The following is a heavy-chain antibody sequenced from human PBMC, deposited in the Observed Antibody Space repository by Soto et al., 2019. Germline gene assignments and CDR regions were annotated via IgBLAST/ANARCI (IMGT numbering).Heavy chain of an antibody. CDR1: GFTFTNAW. CDR2: IRSKTAGGTA. J-gene: IGHJ4*02. D-gene: IGHD3-16*01. CDR3: TTETADDVSMEPY. Sequence: GGSLRLSFAASGFTFTNAWMSGVRQAPGKGLEWVGRIRSKTAGGTADYPAPVKGRFTISRDDSKNTLYLQMNSLQTEDTAVYYCTTETADDVSMEPYWGLGTLVTVSS. V-gene: IGHV3-15*01.